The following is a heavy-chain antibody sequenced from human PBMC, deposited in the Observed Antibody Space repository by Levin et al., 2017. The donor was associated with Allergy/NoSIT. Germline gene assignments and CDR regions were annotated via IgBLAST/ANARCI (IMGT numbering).Heavy chain of an antibody. CDR2: IYYSGST. Sequence: LRLSCTVSGGSISSGGYYWSWIRQHPGKGLEWIGYIYYSGSTHYNPSLKSRVTISVDTSKNQFSLKLSSVTAADTAVYYCARGTFLYYDILTGYYRLAYFDYWGQGTLVTVSS. CDR1: GGSISSGGYY. CDR3: ARGTFLYYDILTGYYRLAYFDY. J-gene: IGHJ4*02. V-gene: IGHV4-31*03. D-gene: IGHD3-9*01.